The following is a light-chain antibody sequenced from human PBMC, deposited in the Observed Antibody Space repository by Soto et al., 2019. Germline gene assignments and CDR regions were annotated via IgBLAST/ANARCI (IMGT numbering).Light chain of an antibody. CDR1: QRISTY. J-gene: IGKJ1*01. CDR2: SAS. CDR3: QQSYTAPT. Sequence: DIHMIQSPSSLSASVGDTVTITCRASQRISTYLHWYQQKAGKAPELLIYSASRLQGGVPSRFSGSGSGTDFTLTINGLQPEDFATYLCQQSYTAPTFGQGTKVEIK. V-gene: IGKV1-39*01.